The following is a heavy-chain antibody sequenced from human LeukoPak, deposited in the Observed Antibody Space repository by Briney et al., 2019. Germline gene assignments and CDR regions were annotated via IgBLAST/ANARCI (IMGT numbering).Heavy chain of an antibody. J-gene: IGHJ2*01. CDR2: IRTKAHGGTT. CDR1: GFTFSSYG. V-gene: IGHV3-49*04. Sequence: GGSLRLSCAASGFTFSSYGMSWVRQAPGKGLEWVGFIRTKAHGGTTEYAASLKGRFTISRDDSKNIAYLQMNSLKTEDTAVYYCTRAGGLTYDILTGYFFNWYFDLWGRGTLVTASS. D-gene: IGHD3-9*01. CDR3: TRAGGLTYDILTGYFFNWYFDL.